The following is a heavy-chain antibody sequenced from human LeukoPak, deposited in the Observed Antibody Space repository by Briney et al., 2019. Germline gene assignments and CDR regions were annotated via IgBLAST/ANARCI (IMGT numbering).Heavy chain of an antibody. V-gene: IGHV1-2*02. CDR2: INPNSGGT. Sequence: ASVKVPCKASGDTFTGYYMHWVRQAPGQGLEGMGWINPNSGGTNYAQKFHGTVTMTRDTSISTAYMELSRLRSDDTAVYYCAIAQRYYYDSSGYSPYWGQGTLVTVSS. CDR3: AIAQRYYYDSSGYSPY. J-gene: IGHJ4*02. D-gene: IGHD3-22*01. CDR1: GDTFTGYY.